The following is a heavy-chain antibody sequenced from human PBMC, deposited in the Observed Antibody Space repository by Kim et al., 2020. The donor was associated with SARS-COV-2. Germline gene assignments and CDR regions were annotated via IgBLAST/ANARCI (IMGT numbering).Heavy chain of an antibody. J-gene: IGHJ4*02. V-gene: IGHV3-64D*06. Sequence: GGSLRLSCSAAGFRFSSCGMHWVRQAPRKGLEYVSSIGTSENTNYKDSVKGRFTISRDDSKNTLYLQISNLRLEDTAVYYCVRGDGNTYMVEESWGQVTL. CDR1: GFRFSSCG. CDR3: VRGDGNTYMVEES. CDR2: IGTSENT. D-gene: IGHD2-15*01.